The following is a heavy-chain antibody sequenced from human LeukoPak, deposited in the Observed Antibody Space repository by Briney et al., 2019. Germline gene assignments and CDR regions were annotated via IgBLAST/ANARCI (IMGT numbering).Heavy chain of an antibody. D-gene: IGHD6-13*01. Sequence: ASVKVSCEASGYTFTGYYMHWVRQAPGQGLEWMGWINPNSGGTNYAQKFQGRVTMTRDTSISTAYMELSRLRSDDTAVYYCASVMYSSSWYKYYYYYGMDVWGQGTTVTVSS. CDR1: GYTFTGYY. CDR3: ASVMYSSSWYKYYYYYGMDV. J-gene: IGHJ6*02. CDR2: INPNSGGT. V-gene: IGHV1-2*02.